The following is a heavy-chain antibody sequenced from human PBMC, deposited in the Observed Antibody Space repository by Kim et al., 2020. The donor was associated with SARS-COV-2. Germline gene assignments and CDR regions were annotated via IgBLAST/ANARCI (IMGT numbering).Heavy chain of an antibody. CDR1: GNTATTYY. Sequence: ASVKVSCKASGNTATTYYIHWVRQAPGQGLEWMGVITPDSGTTAYAQKFQGRVTMTSDPSTSTVYMEMRNLRSEDTGIYYCARATARTSFGVLLDNLRLDSWGQGTLVTVSS. D-gene: IGHD3-3*01. V-gene: IGHV1-46*01. CDR2: ITPDSGTT. CDR3: ARATARTSFGVLLDNLRLDS. J-gene: IGHJ5*01.